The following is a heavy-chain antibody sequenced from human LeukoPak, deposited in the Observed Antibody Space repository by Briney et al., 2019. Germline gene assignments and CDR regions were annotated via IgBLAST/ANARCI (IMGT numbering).Heavy chain of an antibody. J-gene: IGHJ4*02. CDR3: AKARAGGPYSSSWYVPDY. CDR1: GFTFDDYA. Sequence: GGSLRLSCAASGFTFDDYAMHWVRQAPGKGLEWVSGISWNSGSIGYADSVKGRFTISRDNAKNSLYLQMNSLRAEDTALYYCAKARAGGPYSSSWYVPDYWGQGTLVTVSS. V-gene: IGHV3-9*01. CDR2: ISWNSGSI. D-gene: IGHD6-13*01.